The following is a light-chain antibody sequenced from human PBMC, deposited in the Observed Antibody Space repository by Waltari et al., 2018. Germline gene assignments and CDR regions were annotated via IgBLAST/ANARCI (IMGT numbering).Light chain of an antibody. CDR3: QSYDSSLSGVV. J-gene: IGLJ2*01. CDR2: GNS. CDR1: SSNIGAGYD. Sequence: QSVLTQPPSVSGPPGQRVTISCTGSSSNIGAGYDVHWYQQHPGTAPKLLIYGNSNRPSGVPDRFSGSKSGTSASLAITGIQAEDEADYYCQSYDSSLSGVVFGGGTKLTLL. V-gene: IGLV1-40*01.